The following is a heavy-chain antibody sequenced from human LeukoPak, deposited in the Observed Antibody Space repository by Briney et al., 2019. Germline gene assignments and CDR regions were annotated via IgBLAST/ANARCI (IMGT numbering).Heavy chain of an antibody. Sequence: GGSLRLSCAASGFTFSSYSMNWVRQAPGKGLEWVSSISSSSSYIYYADSVKGRFTISRDNAKNSLYLQMNSLRAEDTAVYYCARGDAPGGVLYYGSGVPFDYWGQGTLVTVSS. CDR3: ARGDAPGGVLYYGSGVPFDY. CDR2: ISSSSSYI. J-gene: IGHJ4*02. D-gene: IGHD3-10*01. CDR1: GFTFSSYS. V-gene: IGHV3-21*01.